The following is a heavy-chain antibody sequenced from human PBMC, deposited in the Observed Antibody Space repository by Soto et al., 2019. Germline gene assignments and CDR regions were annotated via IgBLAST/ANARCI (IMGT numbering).Heavy chain of an antibody. D-gene: IGHD1-26*01. J-gene: IGHJ6*02. V-gene: IGHV3-7*01. CDR3: ARGGAGATYSYYGMYV. CDR1: GFTFSTYW. Sequence: EVQLVESGGGLVQPGGSLRLSCAASGFTFSTYWMTWVRQAPGKGLEWVANIKQDGSEKYYVDSVEGRFTISRDNAKNDLYLQLNRLRVEDTAVYYCARGGAGATYSYYGMYVWGQGTTVTVSS. CDR2: IKQDGSEK.